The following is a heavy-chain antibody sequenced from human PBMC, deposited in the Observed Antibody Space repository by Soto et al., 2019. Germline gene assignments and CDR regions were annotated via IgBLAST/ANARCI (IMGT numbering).Heavy chain of an antibody. CDR3: ARVPLRFLEWCNDYYGMDV. Sequence: GGSLRLSCAASGFTFSSYWMHWVRQAPGKGLVWVSRINSDGSSTSYADSVKGRFTISRDNAKNTLYLQMNSLRAEDTAVYYCARVPLRFLEWCNDYYGMDVWGQGTTVTVSS. V-gene: IGHV3-74*01. CDR1: GFTFSSYW. CDR2: INSDGSST. J-gene: IGHJ6*02. D-gene: IGHD3-3*01.